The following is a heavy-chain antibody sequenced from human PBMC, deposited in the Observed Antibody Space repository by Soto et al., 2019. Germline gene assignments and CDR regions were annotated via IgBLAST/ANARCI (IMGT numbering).Heavy chain of an antibody. CDR1: GGTFSSYA. CDR2: IIPIFGTA. J-gene: IGHJ5*02. CDR3: ARDMTIVGATTFSWFDP. Sequence: SVKVSCKASGGTFSSYAISWVRQAPGQGLEWMGGIIPIFGTANYAQKFQGRVTITADESTSTAYMELSSLRSDDTAVYYCARDMTIVGATTFSWFDPWGQGTLVTVSS. V-gene: IGHV1-69*13. D-gene: IGHD1-26*01.